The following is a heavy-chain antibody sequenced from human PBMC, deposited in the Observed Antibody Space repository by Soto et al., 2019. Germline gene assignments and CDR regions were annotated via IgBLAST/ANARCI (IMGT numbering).Heavy chain of an antibody. D-gene: IGHD3-9*01. CDR1: GDSVSSYSAA. CDR3: ARSPTPYYDVLTGYSHEYYFDY. J-gene: IGHJ4*02. V-gene: IGHV6-1*01. Sequence: SQTLSLTCAISGDSVSSYSAAWNCIRQSPSRGLEWLGRTYYRSKWYNDYAVSVKSRITINPDTSKNQFSLQLNSVTPEDTAVYYCARSPTPYYDVLTGYSHEYYFDYWGQGTLVTVSS. CDR2: TYYRSKWYN.